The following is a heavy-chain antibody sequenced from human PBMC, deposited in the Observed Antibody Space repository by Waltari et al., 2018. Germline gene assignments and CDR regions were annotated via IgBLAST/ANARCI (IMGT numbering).Heavy chain of an antibody. Sequence: QVQLQESGPGLVKPSETLSLTCTVSGGSISSYYWSWIRQPPGKGLEWIGYIYYSGSTNYNPSLKRRVTISVDTSKNQFSLKLSSVTAADTAVYYCARVGGGSYYAEYFQHWGQGTLVTVSS. CDR2: IYYSGST. J-gene: IGHJ1*01. CDR1: GGSISSYY. V-gene: IGHV4-59*01. D-gene: IGHD1-26*01. CDR3: ARVGGGSYYAEYFQH.